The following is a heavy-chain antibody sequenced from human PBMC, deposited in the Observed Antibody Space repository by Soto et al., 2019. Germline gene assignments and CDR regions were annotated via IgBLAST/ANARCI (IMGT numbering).Heavy chain of an antibody. D-gene: IGHD2-15*01. CDR2: IYSGGST. V-gene: IGHV3-66*01. CDR3: ARDYPVYCSGGSCYPDAFDI. CDR1: GFTVSSNY. J-gene: IGHJ3*02. Sequence: PGGSLRLSCAASGFTVSSNYMSWVRQAPGKGLEWVSVIYSGGSTYYADSVKGRFTISRDNSKNTLYLQMNSLRAEDTAVYYCARDYPVYCSGGSCYPDAFDIWSQGTMVTVSS.